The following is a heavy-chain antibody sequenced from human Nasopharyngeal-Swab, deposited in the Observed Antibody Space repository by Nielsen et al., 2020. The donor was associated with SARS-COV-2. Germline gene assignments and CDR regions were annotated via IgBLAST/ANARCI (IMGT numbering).Heavy chain of an antibody. D-gene: IGHD1-7*01. Sequence: GSLKISCVASGFTFNSYGMYWVRRAPGKGLEYVSGVTRSGDSTSYGASVQGRFTISRDNSQNTVHLQMESLRPEDEAVYYCARGGLGITGITNEFDFWGQGTLVTVSS. CDR3: ARGGLGITGITNEFDF. J-gene: IGHJ4*02. CDR1: GFTFNSYG. CDR2: VTRSGDST. V-gene: IGHV3-64*02.